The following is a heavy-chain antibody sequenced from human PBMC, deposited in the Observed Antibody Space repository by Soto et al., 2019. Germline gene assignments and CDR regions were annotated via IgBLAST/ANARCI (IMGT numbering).Heavy chain of an antibody. D-gene: IGHD6-25*01. J-gene: IGHJ4*02. V-gene: IGHV4-59*08. Sequence: HVQLQESGPGLVKPSETLSLTCTVSGDSIRGYFWSWIRQPPGKGLEFIGNMYYNGDTNYNPSLKCRVTISVDLSKNQFSLSLTSVTAADTAVYYCARAKHCDSAGCRIGHFGSWGQGTLVTVSS. CDR3: ARAKHCDSAGCRIGHFGS. CDR1: GDSIRGYF. CDR2: MYYNGDT.